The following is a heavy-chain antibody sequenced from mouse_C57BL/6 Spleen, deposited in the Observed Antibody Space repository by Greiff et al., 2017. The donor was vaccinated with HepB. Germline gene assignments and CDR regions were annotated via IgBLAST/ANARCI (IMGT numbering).Heavy chain of an antibody. D-gene: IGHD1-1*01. CDR2: IYPGDGDT. CDR3: ARLSSYGVYYFDY. V-gene: IGHV1-80*01. CDR1: GYAFSSYW. Sequence: VKVVESGAELVKPGASVKISCKASGYAFSSYWMNWVKQRPGKGLEWIGQIYPGDGDTNYNGKFKGKATLTADKSSSTAYMQLSSLTSEDSAVYFCARLSSYGVYYFDYWGQGTTLTVSS. J-gene: IGHJ2*01.